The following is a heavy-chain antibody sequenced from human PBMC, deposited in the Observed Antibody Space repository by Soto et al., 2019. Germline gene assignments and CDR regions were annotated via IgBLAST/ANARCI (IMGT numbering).Heavy chain of an antibody. J-gene: IGHJ4*02. V-gene: IGHV1-69*13. CDR3: ARQFDYDSSGYYYAY. CDR1: GGTFSRNT. D-gene: IGHD3-22*01. CDR2: IIPIFGTA. Sequence: SVKVSCKASGGTFSRNTISWVRQAPGQGLEWMGGIIPIFGTANYAQKFQGRVTITADESTSTAYMELSRLRSEDTAVYYCARQFDYDSSGYYYAYWGQGTLVTDSS.